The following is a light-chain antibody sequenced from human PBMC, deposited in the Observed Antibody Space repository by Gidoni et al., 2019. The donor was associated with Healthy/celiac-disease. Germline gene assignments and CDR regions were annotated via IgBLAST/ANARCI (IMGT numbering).Light chain of an antibody. V-gene: IGKV1-9*01. CDR1: QGISSY. CDR3: QQLNSYHPLYS. J-gene: IGKJ2*03. CDR2: AAS. Sequence: DIHLTQSPSFLSASVGDRVTITCRASQGISSYLAWYQQKPGKAPKLLIYAASTLQSGVPTRFSGSGTGTEFTLTISSLQPEDFATYYCQQLNSYHPLYSFGQGTKLEIK.